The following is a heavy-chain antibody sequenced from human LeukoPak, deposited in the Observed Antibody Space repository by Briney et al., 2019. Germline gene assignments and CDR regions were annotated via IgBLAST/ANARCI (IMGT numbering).Heavy chain of an antibody. CDR3: AIQIAVAGFDY. V-gene: IGHV1-2*02. CDR1: GYTFNGYY. J-gene: IGHJ4*02. D-gene: IGHD6-19*01. Sequence: ASVKVSCKASGYTFNGYYMHWARQAPGQGLEWMGWINPNSGGTNYAQKFQGRVTMTRDTSISTAYMELSRLRSDDTAVYYCAIQIAVAGFDYWGQGTLVTVSS. CDR2: INPNSGGT.